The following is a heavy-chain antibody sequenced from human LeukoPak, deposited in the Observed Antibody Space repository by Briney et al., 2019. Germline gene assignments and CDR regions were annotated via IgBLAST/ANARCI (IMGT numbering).Heavy chain of an antibody. D-gene: IGHD6-13*01. CDR2: INWNGSIT. CDR1: GFSFDDYG. Sequence: GGSLRLSCAASGFSFDDYGMSWVRQAPGKGLEWVSGINWNGSITGYADSVKGRFTISRDNAKNSLYLQMNSLRAEDTPLYYCARVSLSQQLVPGLDYWGQGTLVTVSS. V-gene: IGHV3-20*04. J-gene: IGHJ4*02. CDR3: ARVSLSQQLVPGLDY.